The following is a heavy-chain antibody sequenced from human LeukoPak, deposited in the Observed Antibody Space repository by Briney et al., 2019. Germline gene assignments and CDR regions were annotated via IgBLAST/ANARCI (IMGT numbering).Heavy chain of an antibody. J-gene: IGHJ6*02. D-gene: IGHD1-26*01. Sequence: SVKASCKASGGTFSSYAISWVRQAPGQGLEWMGRIIPIFGIANYAQKFQGRVTITADKSTSTAYMELSSLRSEDTAVYYCARDQSGSSYYYYDMDVWGQGTTVTVSS. CDR2: IIPIFGIA. V-gene: IGHV1-69*04. CDR3: ARDQSGSSYYYYDMDV. CDR1: GGTFSSYA.